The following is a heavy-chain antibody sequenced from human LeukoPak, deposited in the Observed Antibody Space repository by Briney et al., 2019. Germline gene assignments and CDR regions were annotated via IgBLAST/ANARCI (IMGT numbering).Heavy chain of an antibody. V-gene: IGHV1-46*01. Sequence: ASVKVACKASGYAFTSYYMHCVRHAPGQGLEWMGISHPSGGSTSYAQKFQDRGIMSTNTSTSPTYMELSCLRTEDTAVYYCARERTVTTAERYYYYGMDVWGKGTTVTVSS. CDR1: GYAFTSYY. CDR2: SHPSGGST. J-gene: IGHJ6*04. D-gene: IGHD4-17*01. CDR3: ARERTVTTAERYYYYGMDV.